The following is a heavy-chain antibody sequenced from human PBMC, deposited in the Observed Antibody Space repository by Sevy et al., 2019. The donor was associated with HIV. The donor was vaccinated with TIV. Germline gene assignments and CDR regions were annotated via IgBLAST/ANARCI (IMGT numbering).Heavy chain of an antibody. J-gene: IGHJ4*02. CDR3: AREGCTKPHDY. CDR2: LSFGCGEI. Sequence: GGSLRLSCAASGFTFSKYSMSWVRQPPGKGLEWVSALSFGCGEINYADSVKGRFTISRDNSKSSVYLQMDNLRPEDTAVYYCAREGCTKPHDYWGQGTLVTVSS. D-gene: IGHD2-8*01. V-gene: IGHV3-23*01. CDR1: GFTFSKYS.